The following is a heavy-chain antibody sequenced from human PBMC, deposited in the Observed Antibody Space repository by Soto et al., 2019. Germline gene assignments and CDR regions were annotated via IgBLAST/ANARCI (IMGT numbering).Heavy chain of an antibody. CDR3: ARLGGCYLCFDA. V-gene: IGHV5-51*01. CDR2: INPGDSDT. J-gene: IGHJ5*02. D-gene: IGHD3-22*01. Sequence: GESLKISCKGSGYSFSSYWIGWVRQLPGKGLEWMVIINPGDSDTRYSPSFRGQVTVSADKSINTAYLQWGRLEAADTAMYYCARLGGCYLCFDAWGQGTLVTVSS. CDR1: GYSFSSYW.